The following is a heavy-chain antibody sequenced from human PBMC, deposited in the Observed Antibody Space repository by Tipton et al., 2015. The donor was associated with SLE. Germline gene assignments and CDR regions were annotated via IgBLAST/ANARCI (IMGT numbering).Heavy chain of an antibody. D-gene: IGHD3-16*01. CDR2: INSDGSST. Sequence: SLRLSCAASGFTFSTYWMHWVRQAPGKGLVWVSRINSDGSSTSYADSVKGRFTISRDNSKNTLYLQMNSLGAEDTAVYYCARDLPQSGGDAFNIWGQGTMVTVSS. V-gene: IGHV3-74*01. CDR3: ARDLPQSGGDAFNI. J-gene: IGHJ3*02. CDR1: GFTFSTYW.